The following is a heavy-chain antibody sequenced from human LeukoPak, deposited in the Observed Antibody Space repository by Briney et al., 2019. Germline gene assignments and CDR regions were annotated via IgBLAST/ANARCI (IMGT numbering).Heavy chain of an antibody. CDR2: IYYSGST. CDR3: ARVRSLRAVLYYFDY. J-gene: IGHJ4*02. CDR1: GGSISSGGYY. V-gene: IGHV4-39*07. D-gene: IGHD4/OR15-4a*01. Sequence: PSQTLSLTCTVSGGSISSGGYYWSWIRQPPGKGLEWIGSIYYSGSTYYNPSLKSRVTISVDTSKNQFSLKLSSVTAADTAVYYCARVRSLRAVLYYFDYWGQGTLVTVSS.